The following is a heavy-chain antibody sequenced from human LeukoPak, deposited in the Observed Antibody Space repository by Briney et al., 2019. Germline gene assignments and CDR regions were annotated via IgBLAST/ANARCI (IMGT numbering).Heavy chain of an antibody. CDR3: AREPYYYGMDV. J-gene: IGHJ6*02. CDR2: ISSRGSTI. Sequence: GGSLRLSCAASGFTFSSYEMNWVRQAPGKGLEWVSYISSRGSTIYYADSVKGRFTISRDNAKNSLYLQMNSLRAEDTAVYYCAREPYYYGMDVWGQGTTVTVSS. CDR1: GFTFSSYE. V-gene: IGHV3-48*03.